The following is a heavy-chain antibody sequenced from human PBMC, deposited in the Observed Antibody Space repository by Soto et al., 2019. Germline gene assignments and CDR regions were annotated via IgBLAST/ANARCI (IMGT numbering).Heavy chain of an antibody. CDR3: ARGHYDFWSGSINWFDP. D-gene: IGHD3-3*01. Sequence: PSETLSLAGTVSVDSINNYHWSWIRQPPGKGLEWIGSIYYSGNNNYNPSLRSRVTISLATSKNQFSLKLNSVTAADTAVYYCARGHYDFWSGSINWFDPWGPGTLVTVSS. CDR2: IYYSGNN. CDR1: VDSINNYH. J-gene: IGHJ5*02. V-gene: IGHV4-59*01.